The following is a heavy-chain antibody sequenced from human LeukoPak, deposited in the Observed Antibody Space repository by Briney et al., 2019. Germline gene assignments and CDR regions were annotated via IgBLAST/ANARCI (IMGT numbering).Heavy chain of an antibody. CDR1: GFTFSDSA. CDR2: IRGKGYSDPP. V-gene: IGHV3-73*01. D-gene: IGHD3-16*01. Sequence: PGGSLRLSCAASGFTFSDSAIHWVRQASGKGLEWVGRIRGKGYSDPPAYVVPVKGRFTISRDDSKSTAYLQMNSLKAEDTAVYFCTVPQSGGNWFDPWGPGTQVTVSS. J-gene: IGHJ5*02. CDR3: TVPQSGGNWFDP.